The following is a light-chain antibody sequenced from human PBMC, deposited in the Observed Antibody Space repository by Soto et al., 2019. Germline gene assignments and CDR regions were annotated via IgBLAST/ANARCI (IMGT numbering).Light chain of an antibody. V-gene: IGKV2D-29*01. CDR3: MQSAHLPRT. CDR2: EVS. J-gene: IGKJ2*01. CDR1: QSLLHSVGKTY. Sequence: DIVMTPTPLSLSVTPGQSASISCKSSQSLLHSVGKTYLYWYLQKTGQPPQLMIYEVSIWFSGGPDRCIGSGSGTDFTLKISRVEAEDVGVYYGMQSAHLPRTFGQGTKLEIK.